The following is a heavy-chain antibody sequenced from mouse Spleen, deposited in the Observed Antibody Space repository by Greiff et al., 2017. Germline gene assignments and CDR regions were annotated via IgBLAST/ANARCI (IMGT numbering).Heavy chain of an antibody. J-gene: IGHJ2*01. CDR2: ISSGGDYI. V-gene: IGHV5-9-1*02. D-gene: IGHD2-4*01. CDR1: GFTFSSYA. CDR3: TRGYDFYYFDY. Sequence: EVKLQESGEGLVKPGGSLKLSCAASGFTFSSYAMSWVRQTPEKRLEWVAYISSGGDYIYYADTVKGRFTISRDNARNTLYLQMSSLKSEDTAMYYCTRGYDFYYFDYWGQGTTLTVSS.